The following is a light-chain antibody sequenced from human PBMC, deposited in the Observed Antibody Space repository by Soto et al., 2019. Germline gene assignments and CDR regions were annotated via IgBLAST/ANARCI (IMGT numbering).Light chain of an antibody. CDR3: QQLYSYPT. CDR1: QTISSW. Sequence: DIQMTQSPSTLSGSVGDRVTVTCRASQTISSWLAWYQQKPGKAPKLLIYKASTLKSGVPSRFSGSGSGTEFTLTISSLQPEDFAFYYCQQLYSYPTFGQGTRLEIK. CDR2: KAS. V-gene: IGKV1-5*03. J-gene: IGKJ5*01.